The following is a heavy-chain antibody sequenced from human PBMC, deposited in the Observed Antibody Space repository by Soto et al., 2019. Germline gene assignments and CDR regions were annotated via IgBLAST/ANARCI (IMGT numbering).Heavy chain of an antibody. CDR3: ARSIRGPRKFNGMDV. J-gene: IGHJ6*02. CDR2: IERDDDDK. Sequence: SGPTLVNPTETLTLTCTFSGFSITSPGMSVSWIRQPPGRALEWLALIERDDDDKYYSTSLKTRLTISKDTRKNQVVLTMANMDPADTDTYYCARSIRGPRKFNGMDVWGQGTTVTVSS. CDR1: GFSITSPGMS. V-gene: IGHV2-70*13. D-gene: IGHD1-20*01.